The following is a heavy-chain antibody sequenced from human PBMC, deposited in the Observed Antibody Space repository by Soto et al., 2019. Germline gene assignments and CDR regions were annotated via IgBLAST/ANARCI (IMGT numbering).Heavy chain of an antibody. V-gene: IGHV4-59*01. D-gene: IGHD5-12*01. Sequence: SETLSLTCTVSGGSISSYYWSWIRQPPGKGLEWIGYIYYSGSTNYNPSLKSRVTISVDTSKNQFSLKLSSVTAADTAVYYCARCDRLGWFDPWGQGTLVTVSS. J-gene: IGHJ5*02. CDR2: IYYSGST. CDR1: GGSISSYY. CDR3: ARCDRLGWFDP.